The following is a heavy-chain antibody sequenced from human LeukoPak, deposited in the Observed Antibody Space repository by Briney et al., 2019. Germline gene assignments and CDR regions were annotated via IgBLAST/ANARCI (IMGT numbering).Heavy chain of an antibody. J-gene: IGHJ4*02. V-gene: IGHV1-69*13. Sequence: ASVKVSCKASGGTFSSYAISWVRQAPGQGLEWMGGIIPIFGTANYAQKFQGRVTITADESTSTAYMELSSLRSEDTAVYYCARDEIYRGGDCRPFDYWGQGTLVTVSS. CDR1: GGTFSSYA. D-gene: IGHD2-21*02. CDR2: IIPIFGTA. CDR3: ARDEIYRGGDCRPFDY.